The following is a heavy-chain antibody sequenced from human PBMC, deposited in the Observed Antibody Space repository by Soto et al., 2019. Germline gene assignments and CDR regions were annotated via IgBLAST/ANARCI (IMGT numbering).Heavy chain of an antibody. Sequence: VQLVESGGGLVKPGGYLRLSCAASGFVFSDYYMTWIRQAPGKALEWVSDISSGGAVSNFADSVRGRFTISRDNTNNSLYLQMNNLRAEDTAIYYCARRLTGRTTGDWFDPWGQGTLVTVSS. CDR2: ISSGGAVS. V-gene: IGHV3-11*01. D-gene: IGHD1-1*01. J-gene: IGHJ5*02. CDR1: GFVFSDYY. CDR3: ARRLTGRTTGDWFDP.